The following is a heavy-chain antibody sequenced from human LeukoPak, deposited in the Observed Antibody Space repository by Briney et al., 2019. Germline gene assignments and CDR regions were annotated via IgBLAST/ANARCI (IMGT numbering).Heavy chain of an antibody. CDR2: VSYDGTNK. D-gene: IGHD6-19*01. Sequence: GGSLRLSCVASGFTFSRFAMHWVRQAPGKGLEWVAFVSYDGTNKYYADSVKGRFTISKDNSKNTLYLQVNSLRAEDTALYYCTKRAAAVAAEFFQHWGQGTLVIVSS. J-gene: IGHJ1*01. CDR1: GFTFSRFA. CDR3: TKRAAAVAAEFFQH. V-gene: IGHV3-30*18.